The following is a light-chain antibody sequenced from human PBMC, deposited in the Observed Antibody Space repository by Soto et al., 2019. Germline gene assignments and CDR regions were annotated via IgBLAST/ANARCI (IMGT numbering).Light chain of an antibody. CDR2: EVN. CDR3: SSYAGRNNFVV. V-gene: IGLV2-8*01. J-gene: IGLJ2*01. CDR1: SSDFGAYNY. Sequence: QSVLTQPPSASGSPGQSVTISCTGSSSDFGAYNYVSWYQQHPGKAPKLLIYEVNKRPSGVPGRFSGSKSDNTASLTVSGLQGDDEADYYCSSYAGRNNFVVFGGGTQMTVL.